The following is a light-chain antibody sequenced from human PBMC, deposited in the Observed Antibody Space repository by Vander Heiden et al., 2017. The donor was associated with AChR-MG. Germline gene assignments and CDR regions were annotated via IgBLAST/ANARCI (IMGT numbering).Light chain of an antibody. J-gene: IGKJ1*01. CDR1: QGIIRW. V-gene: IGKV1-5*03. CDR2: KGS. Sequence: DVQMTQSPSTLSAPIGDRVNITCRASQGIIRWLAWYQQQLGKPPRFLIYKGSTLEDGVPSRFIGSGSGTEFTLTISSLQPEDFATYYCQQYHSYPWTFGQGTKV. CDR3: QQYHSYPWT.